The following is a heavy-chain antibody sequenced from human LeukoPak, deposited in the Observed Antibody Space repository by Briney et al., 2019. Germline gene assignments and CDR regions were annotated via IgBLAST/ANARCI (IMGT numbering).Heavy chain of an antibody. Sequence: GGSLRLSCAASGFTFSSYAMHWVRQAPDKGLEWVAVISYDGSNKYYADSVKSRFTISRDNSKNTLYLQMNSLRAEDTAVYYCARESLLRGIVGATVSWFDPWGQGTLVTVSS. CDR3: ARESLLRGIVGATVSWFDP. D-gene: IGHD1-26*01. J-gene: IGHJ5*02. CDR1: GFTFSSYA. CDR2: ISYDGSNK. V-gene: IGHV3-30-3*01.